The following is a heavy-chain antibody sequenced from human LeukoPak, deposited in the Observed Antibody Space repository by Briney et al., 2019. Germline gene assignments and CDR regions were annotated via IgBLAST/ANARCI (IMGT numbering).Heavy chain of an antibody. CDR2: ISSDSSYI. V-gene: IGHV3-21*01. CDR3: ARVGYCSGGACYYYYYGMDV. D-gene: IGHD2-15*01. Sequence: GGSLRLSCEASELTFSGYSMNWVRQAPGKGLEWVSSISSDSSYIYYADSVKGRFTISRDNAKNSLFLQMNSLRAEDTAVYYCARVGYCSGGACYYYYYGMDVWGQGATVTVSS. J-gene: IGHJ6*02. CDR1: ELTFSGYS.